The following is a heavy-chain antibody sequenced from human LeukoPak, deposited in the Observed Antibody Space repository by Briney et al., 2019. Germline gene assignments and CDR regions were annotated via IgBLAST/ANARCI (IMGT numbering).Heavy chain of an antibody. CDR3: ARGIYDYVWGSYRYTRYYYGMDV. CDR1: GFTFSSYS. D-gene: IGHD3-16*02. J-gene: IGHJ6*02. Sequence: GSLRLSCAASGFTFSSYSMNWVRQAPGKGLEWVSYISSSSSTIYYADSVKGRFTISRDNAKNSLYLQMNSLRAEDTAVYYCARGIYDYVWGSYRYTRYYYGMDVWGQGTTVTVSS. CDR2: ISSSSSTI. V-gene: IGHV3-48*04.